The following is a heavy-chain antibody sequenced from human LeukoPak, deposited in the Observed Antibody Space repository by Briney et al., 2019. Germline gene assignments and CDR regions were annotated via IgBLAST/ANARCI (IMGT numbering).Heavy chain of an antibody. CDR1: GGTFSSYA. V-gene: IGHV1-69*05. J-gene: IGHJ4*02. CDR3: ARGREATYDS. D-gene: IGHD1-26*01. CDR2: IIPIFGTA. Sequence: ASVKVSCKASGGTFSSYAISWVRQAPGQGLEWMGGIIPIFGTANYAQKFQGRVTITTDESTGTAYMELSSLRSEDTAVYYCARGREATYDSWGQGTLVTVSS.